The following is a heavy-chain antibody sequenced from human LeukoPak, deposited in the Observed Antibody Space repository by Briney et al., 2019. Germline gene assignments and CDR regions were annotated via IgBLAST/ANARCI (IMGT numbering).Heavy chain of an antibody. J-gene: IGHJ4*02. Sequence: TSETLSLTCAVSGGSIRSSNWWSWFPQPPGRGLEWIGDIYHSASTNYNPSLKIRVTISVDKSKNQFSLTLITVTAADAAVYYCATYCSTYYHPAYFDYWGQGTLVTVSS. CDR3: ATYCSTYYHPAYFDY. D-gene: IGHD2-2*01. CDR2: IYHSAST. CDR1: GGSIRSSNW. V-gene: IGHV4-4*02.